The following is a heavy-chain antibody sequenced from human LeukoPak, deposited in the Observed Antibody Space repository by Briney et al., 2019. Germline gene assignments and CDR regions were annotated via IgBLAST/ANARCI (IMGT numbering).Heavy chain of an antibody. J-gene: IGHJ4*02. CDR1: GFTFRKYW. Sequence: GGSLRLSCAASGFTFRKYWLHWARQAPGKGLVWVSRINPDDGSTSYADSVKGRFTISRDNAKSTLYLQMNTLRDEDTAVYYCVRGSSWVWEYYFDYWGQGTLVTVSS. CDR2: INPDDGST. CDR3: VRGSSWVWEYYFDY. D-gene: IGHD6-13*01. V-gene: IGHV3-74*01.